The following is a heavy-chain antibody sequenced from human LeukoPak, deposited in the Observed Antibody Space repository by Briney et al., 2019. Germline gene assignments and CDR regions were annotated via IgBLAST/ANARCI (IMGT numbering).Heavy chain of an antibody. CDR1: GFTLRSYS. J-gene: IGHJ4*02. CDR2: ISDTGDKT. D-gene: IGHD3-10*01. Sequence: GGSLRLSCSASGFTLRSYSMGWVRQAPGKGLEWVSAISDTGDKTYYADSVKGRFTISRDNSRNTLYLQMSRLRAEDTALFYCAKMTDSTPYSSGTFDSWGQGTLVTVSS. V-gene: IGHV3-23*01. CDR3: AKMTDSTPYSSGTFDS.